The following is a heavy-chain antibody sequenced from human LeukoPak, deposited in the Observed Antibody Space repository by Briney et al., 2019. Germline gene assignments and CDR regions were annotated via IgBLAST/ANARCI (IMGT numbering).Heavy chain of an antibody. V-gene: IGHV4-34*01. D-gene: IGHD1-26*01. CDR1: GGSFSGYY. CDR3: AGPLGFSGSYEA. J-gene: IGHJ5*02. Sequence: PSETLSLTCAVYGGSFSGYYWSWIRQPPGKGLEWIGEINHSVSTNYNPSLKSRVAISVDTSKNQFSLKLSSVTAADTAVYCCAGPLGFSGSYEAWGQGTLVTVSS. CDR2: INHSVST.